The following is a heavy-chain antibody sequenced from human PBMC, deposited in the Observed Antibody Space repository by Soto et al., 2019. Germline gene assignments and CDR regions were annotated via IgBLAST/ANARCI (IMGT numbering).Heavy chain of an antibody. J-gene: IGHJ4*02. V-gene: IGHV4-59*01. Sequence: QTQLQESGPGLVKPSETLSLTCTFSGGSITTSYWSWIRQPPGKGLEWSGNFIYGGNTNYNPSHKSRVTISADTTKNPHSLKLSSVTAADTAVYYCTRGRQWLAFDSWGQGTLVTVSS. D-gene: IGHD6-19*01. CDR1: GGSITTSY. CDR2: FIYGGNT. CDR3: TRGRQWLAFDS.